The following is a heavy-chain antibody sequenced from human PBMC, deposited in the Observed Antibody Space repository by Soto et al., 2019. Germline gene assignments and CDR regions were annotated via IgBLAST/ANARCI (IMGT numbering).Heavy chain of an antibody. CDR2: IYYSGST. J-gene: IGHJ3*02. CDR3: ARDDYSYGLGAFDI. D-gene: IGHD5-18*01. V-gene: IGHV4-59*01. Sequence: QVQLQESGPGLVKPSETLSLTCTVSGGSINNYYWSWIRQPPGKGLEWIGYIYYSGSTNYNPSLKSRVTISVDTSKNQFSLKLSSVTAADTAVYYCARDDYSYGLGAFDIWGQGTMVTVSS. CDR1: GGSINNYY.